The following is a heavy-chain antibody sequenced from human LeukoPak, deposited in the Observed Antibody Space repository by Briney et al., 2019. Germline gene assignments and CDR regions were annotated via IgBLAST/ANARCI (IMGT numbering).Heavy chain of an antibody. CDR1: GGSISSSSYY. CDR2: IYYSGST. Sequence: SETLSLTCTVSGGSISSSSYYWGWIRQPPGKGLEWIGSIYYSGSTYYNPSLKSRVTISVDTSKNQFSLKLSSVTAADAAVYYCARPAVRTHYYYYMDAWGKGTTVTVSS. CDR3: ARPAVRTHYYYYMDA. V-gene: IGHV4-39*01. D-gene: IGHD3-10*01. J-gene: IGHJ6*03.